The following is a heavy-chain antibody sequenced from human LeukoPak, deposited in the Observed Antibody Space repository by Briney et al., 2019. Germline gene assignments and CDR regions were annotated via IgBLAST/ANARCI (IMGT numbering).Heavy chain of an antibody. Sequence: SQTLSLTCAISGDSVSSNSAAWNWIRQSPSRGLEWLGRTYYRSKWYNDYAVSVKSRITINPDTSKNQFSLQLNSVTPEDTAVYYCARMWRNNHYYYYGMDVWGQGTTVTVSS. V-gene: IGHV6-1*01. CDR2: TYYRSKWYN. D-gene: IGHD1/OR15-1a*01. CDR1: GDSVSSNSAA. J-gene: IGHJ6*02. CDR3: ARMWRNNHYYYYGMDV.